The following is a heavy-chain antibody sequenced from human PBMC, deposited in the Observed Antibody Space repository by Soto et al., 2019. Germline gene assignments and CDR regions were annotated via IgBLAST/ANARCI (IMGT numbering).Heavy chain of an antibody. V-gene: IGHV3-30-3*01. J-gene: IGHJ6*02. CDR1: GFIFSSYA. CDR2: ISYDGSNK. D-gene: IGHD2-15*01. CDR3: ARTGLLHGMDV. Sequence: QVQLVESGGGVIQHGRSLRLSCTASGFIFSSYAMHWVRQAPGKGLEWVAVISYDGSNKYYADSVKGRFTISRDNSKNTLYLQMNSLRAEDTAVHYCARTGLLHGMDVWGQGTTVTVSS.